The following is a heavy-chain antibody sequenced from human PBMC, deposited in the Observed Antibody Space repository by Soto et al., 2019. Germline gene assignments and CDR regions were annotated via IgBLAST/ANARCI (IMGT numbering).Heavy chain of an antibody. CDR3: ARDRDGYNPVDY. J-gene: IGHJ4*02. CDR2: ISGSGSHA. D-gene: IGHD1-1*01. Sequence: EVQLVESGGGLVKPGGSLRLSCAASGFIFSSYSMNWVRQAPGKGLEWVSCISGSGSHAYYADSVKGRFTISRDNAKESLYLQMNSLRAEDTAVYYCARDRDGYNPVDYWGQGTLVTVSS. V-gene: IGHV3-21*01. CDR1: GFIFSSYS.